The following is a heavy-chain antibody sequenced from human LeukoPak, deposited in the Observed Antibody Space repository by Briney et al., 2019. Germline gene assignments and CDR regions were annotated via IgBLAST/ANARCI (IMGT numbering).Heavy chain of an antibody. V-gene: IGHV1-18*01. CDR2: ISAYNGNT. Sequence: ASVRVSCKASGYTFTSYDINWVRQATGQGLEWMGWISAYNGNTNYAQKLQGRVTMTTDTSTSTAYMELRSLRSDDTAVYYCAAGPYDYVWGSYRVADYWGQGTLVTVSS. CDR1: GYTFTSYD. CDR3: AAGPYDYVWGSYRVADY. D-gene: IGHD3-16*02. J-gene: IGHJ4*02.